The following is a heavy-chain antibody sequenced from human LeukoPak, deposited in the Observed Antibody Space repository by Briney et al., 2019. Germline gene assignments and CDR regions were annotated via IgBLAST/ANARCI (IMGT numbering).Heavy chain of an antibody. CDR1: GFTFSNAW. V-gene: IGHV3-15*01. Sequence: GGSLRLSCAASGFTFSNAWMSWVRQAPGKGLEWVGRIKSKTGGGTTDYAAPVKGRFTISRDDSKNTLYLQMNSLKTEDTAVYYCTTGYSGYDGYYGMDVWGQGTTVTVSS. CDR2: IKSKTGGGTT. CDR3: TTGYSGYDGYYGMDV. J-gene: IGHJ6*02. D-gene: IGHD5-12*01.